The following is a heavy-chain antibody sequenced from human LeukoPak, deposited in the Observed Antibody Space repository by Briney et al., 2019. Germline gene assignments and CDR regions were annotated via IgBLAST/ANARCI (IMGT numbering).Heavy chain of an antibody. J-gene: IGHJ3*02. D-gene: IGHD1-26*01. CDR2: IYHIGST. Sequence: PSGTLSLTCAVSGGSISSSNWWSWVRQPPGMGLEWIGEIYHIGSTNYNPSLKSRVTISVDKSKNQFSLKLSSVTAADTAVYYCARHISGVGATSDIWGQGTMVTVSS. CDR3: ARHISGVGATSDI. V-gene: IGHV4-4*02. CDR1: GGSISSSNW.